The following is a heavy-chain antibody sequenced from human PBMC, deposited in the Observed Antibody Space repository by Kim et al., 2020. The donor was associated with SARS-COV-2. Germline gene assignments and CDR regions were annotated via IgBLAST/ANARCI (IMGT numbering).Heavy chain of an antibody. CDR1: GGSFSGYY. D-gene: IGHD3-10*01. CDR3: ASLEYPNGILLWFGEARPPS. CDR2: INHSGST. J-gene: IGHJ5*02. Sequence: SETLSLTCAVYGGSFSGYYWSWIRQPPGKGLEWIGEINHSGSTNYNPSLKSRVTISVDTSKNQFSLKLSSVTAADTAVYYCASLEYPNGILLWFGEARPPSWGQGTLVTVSS. V-gene: IGHV4-34*01.